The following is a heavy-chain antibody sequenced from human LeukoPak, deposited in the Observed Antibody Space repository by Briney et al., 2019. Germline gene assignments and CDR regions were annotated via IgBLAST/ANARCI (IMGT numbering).Heavy chain of an antibody. Sequence: GRSLRLSCAASGFTFSSYGMHWVRQAPGKGLEWVAVISYDGSNKYYADSVKGRFTISRDNSKNTLYLQMNSLRAEDTAVYYCAKSSSSSSSYYYYMDVWGKGTTVTVSS. D-gene: IGHD6-6*01. CDR1: GFTFSSYG. J-gene: IGHJ6*03. V-gene: IGHV3-30*18. CDR3: AKSSSSSSSYYYYMDV. CDR2: ISYDGSNK.